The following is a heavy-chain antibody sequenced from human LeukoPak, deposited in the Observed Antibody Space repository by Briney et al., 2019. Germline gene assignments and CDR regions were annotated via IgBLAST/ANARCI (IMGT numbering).Heavy chain of an antibody. V-gene: IGHV3-23*01. J-gene: IGHJ4*02. CDR2: IRGSGSHT. CDR1: GFTFSSYA. CDR3: AKALYGSGPGDYFDY. D-gene: IGHD3-10*01. Sequence: GGSLRLSCAASGFTFSSYAMSWVRQAPGKGLEWVSAIRGSGSHTYYADSVKGRFTISRDNSKNTLFLQMNRLRADDTAVYYCAKALYGSGPGDYFDYWGQGTLVTVSS.